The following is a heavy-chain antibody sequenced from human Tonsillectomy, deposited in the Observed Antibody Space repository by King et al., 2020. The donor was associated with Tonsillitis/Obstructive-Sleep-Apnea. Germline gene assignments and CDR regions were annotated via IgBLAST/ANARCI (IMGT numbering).Heavy chain of an antibody. J-gene: IGHJ4*02. CDR2: IYYSGST. D-gene: IGHD3-3*01. V-gene: IGHV4-39*01. Sequence: QLQESGPGLVKPSETLSLTCTVSGGSISSSSYYWGWIRQPPGKGLEWIGIIYYSGSTYYNPSLKSRVTISVDTSKNQFSLKLSSVTAADTAVYYCGTRAIFGVVIHYYWGQGTLVTVSS. CDR1: GGSISSSSYY. CDR3: GTRAIFGVVIHYY.